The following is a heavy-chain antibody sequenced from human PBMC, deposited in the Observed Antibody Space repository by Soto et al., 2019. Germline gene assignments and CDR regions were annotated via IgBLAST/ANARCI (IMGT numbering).Heavy chain of an antibody. V-gene: IGHV4-30-4*01. D-gene: IGHD2-2*01. CDR2: IYYSGST. J-gene: IGHJ4*02. CDR1: GGSISSGDYY. Sequence: SETLSLTXTVSGGSISSGDYYWSWIRQPPGKGLEWIGYIYYSGSTYYNPSLKSRVTISVDTSKNQFSLKLSSVTAADTAVYYCARCRRDRYQLLYYFDYWGQGTLVTVSS. CDR3: ARCRRDRYQLLYYFDY.